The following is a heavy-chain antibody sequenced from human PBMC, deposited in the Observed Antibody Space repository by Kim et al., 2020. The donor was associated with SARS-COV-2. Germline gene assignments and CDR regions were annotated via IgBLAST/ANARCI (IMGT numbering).Heavy chain of an antibody. CDR1: GGSISSYY. V-gene: IGHV4-59*08. CDR3: ARRRDNWNSYYFDY. J-gene: IGHJ4*02. D-gene: IGHD1-7*01. CDR2: IYYSGST. Sequence: SETLSLTCTVSGGSISSYYWSWIRQPPGKGLEWIGYIYYSGSTNYNPSLKSRVTISVDTSKNQFSLKLSSVTAADTAVYYCARRRDNWNSYYFDYWGQGT.